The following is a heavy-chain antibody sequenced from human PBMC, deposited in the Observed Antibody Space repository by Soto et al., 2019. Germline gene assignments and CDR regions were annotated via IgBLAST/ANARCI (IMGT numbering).Heavy chain of an antibody. CDR3: AKETDSSAYYPVHX. J-gene: IGHJ4*02. Sequence: GGSLRPSFAASGFTFTSYAMSWVRQAPGKGLEWVSAISGSGGTTYYTDSVKGRFTISRDNSKKTVYLQMNSLRAEDTAVYYCAKETDSSAYYPVHXWGQGTLVTVSX. D-gene: IGHD3-22*01. CDR1: GFTFTSYA. V-gene: IGHV3-23*01. CDR2: ISGSGGTT.